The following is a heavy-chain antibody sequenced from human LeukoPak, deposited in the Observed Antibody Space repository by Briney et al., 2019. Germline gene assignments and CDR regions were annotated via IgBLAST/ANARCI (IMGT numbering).Heavy chain of an antibody. CDR3: ARYFGDYDHYFDY. Sequence: GGSLRLSCAASGFIFSTYSMNWVRQAPGKGLEWVSFISSTSSYIYYADSVKGRFTISRDNAENSLYLQMNSLRADDTAVYYCARYFGDYDHYFDYWGQGALVTVSS. CDR2: ISSTSSYI. CDR1: GFIFSTYS. J-gene: IGHJ4*02. D-gene: IGHD4-17*01. V-gene: IGHV3-21*01.